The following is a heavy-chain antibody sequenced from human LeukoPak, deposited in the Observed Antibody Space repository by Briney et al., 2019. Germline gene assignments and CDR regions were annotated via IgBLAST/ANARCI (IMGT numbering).Heavy chain of an antibody. CDR1: GFTFSTYY. Sequence: PGRCLRLSCAVSGFTFSTYYMNWVRQAPSKWRGWGAVMSNDESNKDYADSVKGRFTISRDNSENTLYLQMNSLRAEDTAVYYCAKAGPEYQLRKYFDYWGQGTLVTVSS. CDR2: MSNDESNK. CDR3: AKAGPEYQLRKYFDY. D-gene: IGHD2-2*01. J-gene: IGHJ4*02. V-gene: IGHV3-30*18.